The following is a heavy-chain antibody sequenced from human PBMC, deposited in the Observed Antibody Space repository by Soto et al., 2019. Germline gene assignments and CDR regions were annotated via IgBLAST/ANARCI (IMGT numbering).Heavy chain of an antibody. V-gene: IGHV2-5*02. J-gene: IGHJ2*01. D-gene: IGHD1-1*01. Sequence: QITLKESGPPLVKPTQTLTLTCTFSGFSLSTSGVGVGWIRQPPGKALEWLALIYWDDDKRYSPSLKSRLTITKDTSKNQVVLTMTNMDPVDTATYYCAHSQRSHRTSPGWYFDLWGRGTLVTVSS. CDR3: AHSQRSHRTSPGWYFDL. CDR2: IYWDDDK. CDR1: GFSLSTSGVG.